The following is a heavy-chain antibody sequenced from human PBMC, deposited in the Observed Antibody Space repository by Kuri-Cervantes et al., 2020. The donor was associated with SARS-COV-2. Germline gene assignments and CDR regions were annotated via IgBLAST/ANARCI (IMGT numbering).Heavy chain of an antibody. D-gene: IGHD3-3*01. CDR1: GCSISSSSYY. CDR2: IYYSGST. Sequence: SETLSLTCTVPGCSISSSSYYWGWIRQPPGKGLEWIGSIYYSGSTYSNPSPKSRVTISVDTSKNQFSLKLSSVTAADTAVYYWARRAKMLRFLEWFPGYMDVWGKGTTVTVSS. V-gene: IGHV4-39*01. CDR3: ARRAKMLRFLEWFPGYMDV. J-gene: IGHJ6*03.